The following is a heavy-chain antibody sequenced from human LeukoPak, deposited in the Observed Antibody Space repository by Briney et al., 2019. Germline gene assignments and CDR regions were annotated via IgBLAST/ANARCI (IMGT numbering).Heavy chain of an antibody. CDR2: IKKDGSDK. Sequence: GGSLRLSCAASGFTFTTYSTSWVRQAPGKGLEWVANIKKDGSDKYYVDSVKGRFTISRDNAKNSLYLQMNTLRAEDTAVYYCARDPYNWNDGGYGMDVWGKGTTVTVYS. CDR3: ARDPYNWNDGGYGMDV. D-gene: IGHD1-1*01. J-gene: IGHJ6*04. CDR1: GFTFTTYS. V-gene: IGHV3-7*03.